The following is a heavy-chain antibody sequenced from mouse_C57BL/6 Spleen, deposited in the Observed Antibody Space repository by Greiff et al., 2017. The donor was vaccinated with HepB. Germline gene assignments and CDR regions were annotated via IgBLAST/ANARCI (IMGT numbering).Heavy chain of an antibody. CDR2: ISYDGSN. D-gene: IGHD1-1*01. V-gene: IGHV3-6*01. CDR3: AALLRSAWFAY. CDR1: GYSITSGYY. J-gene: IGHJ3*01. Sequence: EVKLQESGPGLVKPSQSLSLTCSVTGYSITSGYYWNWIRQFPGNKLEWMGYISYDGSNNYNPSLKNRISITRDTSKNQFFLKLNSVTTEDTATYYCAALLRSAWFAYWGQGTLVTVSA.